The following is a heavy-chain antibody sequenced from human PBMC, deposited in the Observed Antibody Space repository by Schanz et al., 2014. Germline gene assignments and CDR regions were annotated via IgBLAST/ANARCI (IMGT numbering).Heavy chain of an antibody. CDR1: EFSFSSFG. CDR2: ISDSGDST. D-gene: IGHD3-10*01. Sequence: EVQVVESGGGLVQPRGSLRLSCAASEFSFSSFGMNWVRQAPGKGLEWVSDISDSGDSTHYADSVKGRFTISRDNAKNSLYLQMNSLRADDTALYYCAKGKSEVRGIILDYWGQGTMVTVSS. CDR3: AKGKSEVRGIILDY. V-gene: IGHV3-48*01. J-gene: IGHJ4*02.